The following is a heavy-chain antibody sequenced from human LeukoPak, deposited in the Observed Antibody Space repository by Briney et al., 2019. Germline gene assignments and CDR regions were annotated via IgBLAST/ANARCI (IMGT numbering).Heavy chain of an antibody. D-gene: IGHD3-3*01. CDR3: ARVRSYDFWSGYPRNYYYMDV. V-gene: IGHV4-59*11. J-gene: IGHJ6*03. Sequence: SETLSLTCTVSGGSISSHYWSWIRQPPGKGLEWIGYIYYSGSTNYNPSLKRRVTISVDTSKTQFALKLSSVTAADTAVYYCARVRSYDFWSGYPRNYYYMDVWGKGTTVTVSS. CDR1: GGSISSHY. CDR2: IYYSGST.